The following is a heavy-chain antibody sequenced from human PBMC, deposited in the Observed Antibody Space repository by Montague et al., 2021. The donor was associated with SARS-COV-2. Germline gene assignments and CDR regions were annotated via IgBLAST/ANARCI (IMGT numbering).Heavy chain of an antibody. V-gene: IGHV4-39*01. CDR3: ARGPNGRHDN. D-gene: IGHD2-8*01. J-gene: IGHJ4*02. CDR1: GGSVSSDTHN. CDR2: IFYKGNT. Sequence: SETLSLTCTVSGGSVSSDTHNWAWLRQPPGKGLEWITSIFYKGNTYYNPSLRGRFTISINTSQNQFFLRVASVTAADTAVYYCARGPNGRHDNWGQGALVTVSS.